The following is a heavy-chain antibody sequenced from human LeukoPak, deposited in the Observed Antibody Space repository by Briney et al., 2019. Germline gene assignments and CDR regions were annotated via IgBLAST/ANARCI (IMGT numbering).Heavy chain of an antibody. D-gene: IGHD5-24*01. CDR2: ISYDEIHK. CDR3: TRDSARRDGYNFDY. CDR1: GFTSSSYA. V-gene: IGHV3-30*04. J-gene: IGHJ4*02. Sequence: GGSLRLSCAASGFTSSSYAMHWVRQAPGQGLEWVALISYDEIHKHYADSVKGRFTISRDNSKNTLYLQMNSLRAEDTAVYYCTRDSARRDGYNFDYWGQGTLVTVSS.